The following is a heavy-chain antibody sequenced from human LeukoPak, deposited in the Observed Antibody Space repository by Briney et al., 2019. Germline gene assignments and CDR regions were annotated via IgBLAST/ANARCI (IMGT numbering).Heavy chain of an antibody. CDR3: ARHSYGGEAFDI. J-gene: IGHJ3*02. V-gene: IGHV3-53*01. D-gene: IGHD5-18*01. CDR2: IYSGGST. Sequence: PGGSLRLSCAASGFIVSSKDMCWVRQAPGKGLEWVSVIYSGGSTYYADSVKGRFTISRDNSKNTLYLQMNSLRAEDTAMFYCARHSYGGEAFDIWGQGTMVTVSS. CDR1: GFIVSSKD.